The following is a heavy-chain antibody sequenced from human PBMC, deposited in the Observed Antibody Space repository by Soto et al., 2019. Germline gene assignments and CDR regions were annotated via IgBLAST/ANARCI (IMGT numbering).Heavy chain of an antibody. V-gene: IGHV4-31*03. Sequence: SETLSLTCTVSGGSISSGGYYWSWIRQHPGKGLEWIGYIYYSGSTYYNPSLKSRVTISVDTSKNQFSLKLSSVTAADTAVYYCARDLGVQWNYVRWFDPWGQGTLVTVSS. CDR1: GGSISSGGYY. CDR3: ARDLGVQWNYVRWFDP. J-gene: IGHJ5*02. CDR2: IYYSGST. D-gene: IGHD1-7*01.